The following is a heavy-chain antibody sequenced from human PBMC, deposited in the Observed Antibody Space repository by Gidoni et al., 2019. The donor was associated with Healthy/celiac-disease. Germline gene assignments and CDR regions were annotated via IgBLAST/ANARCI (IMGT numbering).Heavy chain of an antibody. J-gene: IGHJ6*02. CDR1: GFTFSRYG. D-gene: IGHD4-17*01. CDR3: AKAVTLGGYYYYYGMDV. CDR2: ISYDGSNK. Sequence: QVQLVESGGGVVQPGRSLRLSCAASGFTFSRYGMHWVRQAPGKGLGWVAVISYDGSNKYYADSVKGRFTISRDNSKNTLYLQMNSLRAEDTAVYYCAKAVTLGGYYYYYGMDVWGQGTTVTVSS. V-gene: IGHV3-30*18.